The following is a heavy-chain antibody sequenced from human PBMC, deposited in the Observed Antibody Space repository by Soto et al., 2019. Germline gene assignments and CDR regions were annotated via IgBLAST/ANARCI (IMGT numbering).Heavy chain of an antibody. J-gene: IGHJ5*02. CDR1: GFTFSSYG. Sequence: PGGSLRLSCAASGFTFSSYGMHWVRQAPGKGLEWVAVISYDGGNKYYADSVKGRFTISRDNSKNTLYLQMNSLRAEDTAVYYCAKEDYYDSSGYYANWFDPWGQGTLVTVSS. V-gene: IGHV3-30*18. D-gene: IGHD3-22*01. CDR2: ISYDGGNK. CDR3: AKEDYYDSSGYYANWFDP.